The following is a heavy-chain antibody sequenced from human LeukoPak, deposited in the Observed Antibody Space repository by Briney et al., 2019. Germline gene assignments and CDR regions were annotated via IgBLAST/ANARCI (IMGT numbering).Heavy chain of an antibody. CDR1: GFTFGDYA. Sequence: GGSLRLSCTASGFTFGDYAMSWFRQAPGKGLEWVGFIRSKAYGGTTEYAASVKGRFTISRDDSKSIAYLQMNSLKTEDTAVYYCTRGRPPSLEWLSPCFDYWGQGTLVTVSS. J-gene: IGHJ4*02. V-gene: IGHV3-49*03. D-gene: IGHD3-3*01. CDR3: TRGRPPSLEWLSPCFDY. CDR2: IRSKAYGGTT.